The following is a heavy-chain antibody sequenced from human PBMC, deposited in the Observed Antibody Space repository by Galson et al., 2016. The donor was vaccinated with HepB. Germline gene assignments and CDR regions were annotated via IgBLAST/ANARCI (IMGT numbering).Heavy chain of an antibody. D-gene: IGHD1-26*01. J-gene: IGHJ4*02. Sequence: VRQAPGKGLEWVSAISGSADGTYYADSVKGRFTTSRDNSKNTLFLQMNSLRAEDTAVYYCAKGLGPTEYYFDYWGQGTLVTVSS. V-gene: IGHV3-23*01. CDR2: ISGSADGT. CDR3: AKGLGPTEYYFDY.